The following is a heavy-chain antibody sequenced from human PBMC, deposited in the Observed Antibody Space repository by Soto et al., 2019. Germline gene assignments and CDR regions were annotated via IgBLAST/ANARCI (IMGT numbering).Heavy chain of an antibody. V-gene: IGHV3-23*01. Sequence: GGSLRLSCAASGFTFSSYAMSWVRQAPGKGLEWVSAISGSGGSTYYADSVKGRFTISRDNSKNTLYLQMNGLRAEDTAVYYCAKKKRGYSGYDPFDYYYYGMDVWGQGTTVTVSS. J-gene: IGHJ6*02. CDR1: GFTFSSYA. D-gene: IGHD5-12*01. CDR2: ISGSGGST. CDR3: AKKKRGYSGYDPFDYYYYGMDV.